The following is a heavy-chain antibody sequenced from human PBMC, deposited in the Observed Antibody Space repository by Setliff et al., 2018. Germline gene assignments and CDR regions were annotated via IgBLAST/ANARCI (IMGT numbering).Heavy chain of an antibody. CDR3: ARDLVGYCSGGSCYDWDY. CDR1: GYTFTSYG. Sequence: APVKVSCKASGYTFTSYGISWVRQAPGQGLEWMGWISAYNGNTNYAQKLQGRVTMTTDTSTSTAYMELRSLRSDDTAVYYCARDLVGYCSGGSCYDWDYWGQGTLVTVSS. V-gene: IGHV1-18*01. J-gene: IGHJ4*02. D-gene: IGHD2-15*01. CDR2: ISAYNGNT.